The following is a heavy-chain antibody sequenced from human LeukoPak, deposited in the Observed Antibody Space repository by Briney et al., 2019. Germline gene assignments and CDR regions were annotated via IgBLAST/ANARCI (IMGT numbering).Heavy chain of an antibody. D-gene: IGHD5-18*01. CDR2: INPSGGST. V-gene: IGHV1-46*01. J-gene: IGHJ6*02. CDR3: ARDGTAHGMDV. Sequence: ASVKVSCKASGYTFTSYYMHWVRQAPGQGLEWMGIINPSGGSTSYAQKFQGRVTMTRDTSTSTAYMELSSLRSEDTAVYYCARDGTAHGMDVWGQGTTVTVSS. CDR1: GYTFTSYY.